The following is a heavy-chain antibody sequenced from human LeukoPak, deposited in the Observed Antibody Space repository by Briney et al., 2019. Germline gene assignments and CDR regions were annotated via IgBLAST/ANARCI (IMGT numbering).Heavy chain of an antibody. CDR1: GFTFSSYS. J-gene: IGHJ4*02. D-gene: IGHD6-19*01. CDR2: ISSSSSYI. Sequence: PGGSLRLSCAASGFTFSSYSMNWVRQAPGKGLEWVSSISSSSSYIYYADSVKGRFTISRDNAKNSLYLQMNSLRAEDTAVYYCARVGFSGWYPLDYWGQGTLVTVSS. CDR3: ARVGFSGWYPLDY. V-gene: IGHV3-21*01.